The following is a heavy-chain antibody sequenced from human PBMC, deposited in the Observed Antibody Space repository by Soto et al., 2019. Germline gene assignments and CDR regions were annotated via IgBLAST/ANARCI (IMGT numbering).Heavy chain of an antibody. CDR1: GYTFSTYG. CDR3: AREWTGGDAFDI. Sequence: QVQLVQSGAEVKKPGASLKVSCKASGYTFSTYGISWVRQAPGQGLEWMGWINTSNHYTKSAQRFQGRVTVTTDTSTSTCYMELRSLRSDDTAVYYFAREWTGGDAFDIWGQGTMVTVTS. CDR2: INTSNHYT. V-gene: IGHV1-18*01. J-gene: IGHJ3*02. D-gene: IGHD3-10*01.